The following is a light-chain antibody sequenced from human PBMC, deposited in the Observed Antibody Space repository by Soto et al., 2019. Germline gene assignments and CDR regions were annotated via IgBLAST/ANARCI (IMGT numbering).Light chain of an antibody. Sequence: QSVLTQPPSASGTPGQRVTISCSGSGSSIGTNTVNWYRQLPGTAPQLLIYGNNQRPSGFPDLFSGSTSGTSASLAISGLQSEDEAEYYCAAWDGSLNNVLFGGGTKLTVL. CDR3: AAWDGSLNNVL. V-gene: IGLV1-44*01. CDR1: GSSIGTNT. CDR2: GNN. J-gene: IGLJ2*01.